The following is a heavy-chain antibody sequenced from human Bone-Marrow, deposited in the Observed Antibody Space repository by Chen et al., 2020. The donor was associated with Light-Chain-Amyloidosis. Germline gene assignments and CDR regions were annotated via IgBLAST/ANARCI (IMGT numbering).Heavy chain of an antibody. CDR3: ARDRWVARHSPGAVDI. J-gene: IGHJ3*02. D-gene: IGHD2-15*01. CDR1: GSSFSNYE. CDR2: ISTTGTTI. V-gene: IGHV3-48*03. Sequence: EVQLVESGGGLVQPGGSLRLSCVASGSSFSNYELNWVRQAPGQGLEWVSYISTTGTTIYYADFARGRFTISRDNAKNSLYLQMNSLRAEDTAVYYCARDRWVARHSPGAVDIWAKGQWSPSLQ.